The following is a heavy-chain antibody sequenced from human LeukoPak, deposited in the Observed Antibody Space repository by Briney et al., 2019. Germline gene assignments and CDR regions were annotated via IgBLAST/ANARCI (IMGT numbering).Heavy chain of an antibody. Sequence: GGSLRLSCAASGFTVSNNCMSWVRQAPGKGLEWVSVIYSSGNTYYADSVKGRFTISRDNSKNTPYLQMNSLRAEDTAVYYCARDGLDRGSREYYFDFWGQGTLVTVSS. J-gene: IGHJ4*02. V-gene: IGHV3-53*01. D-gene: IGHD3/OR15-3a*01. CDR2: IYSSGNT. CDR3: ARDGLDRGSREYYFDF. CDR1: GFTVSNNC.